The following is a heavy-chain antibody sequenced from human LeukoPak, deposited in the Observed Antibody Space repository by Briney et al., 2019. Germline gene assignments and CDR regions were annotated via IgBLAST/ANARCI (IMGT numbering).Heavy chain of an antibody. V-gene: IGHV3-23*01. CDR1: GFTFSGSA. CDR2: ISVSGNT. D-gene: IGHD2-15*01. Sequence: GGSLRLSCAASGFTFSGSAMHWVRQGPGKGLEWVSAISVSGNTYHADSVKGRFTISRDSSKNTLYLQMHSLRAGDAAVYYCAKAPVTTCSGAYCYPFDYWSQGTLVTVSS. J-gene: IGHJ4*02. CDR3: AKAPVTTCSGAYCYPFDY.